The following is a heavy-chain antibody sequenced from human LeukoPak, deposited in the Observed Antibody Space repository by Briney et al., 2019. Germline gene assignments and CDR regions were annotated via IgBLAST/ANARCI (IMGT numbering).Heavy chain of an antibody. V-gene: IGHV3-7*01. CDR2: IKQDGSEK. J-gene: IGHJ4*02. D-gene: IGHD3-22*01. CDR1: GFTFSSYW. CDR3: ARDLAYYYDSSGYSLDY. Sequence: GGSLRLSCAASGFTFSSYWMSWVRQAPGKGLEWVANIKQDGSEKYYVDSVKGRFTISRDNAKNSLYLQMNSPRAEDTAVYYCARDLAYYYDSSGYSLDYWGQGTQVTVSS.